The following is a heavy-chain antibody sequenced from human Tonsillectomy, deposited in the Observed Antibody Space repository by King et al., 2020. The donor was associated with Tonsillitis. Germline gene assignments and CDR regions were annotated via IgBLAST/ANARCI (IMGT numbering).Heavy chain of an antibody. D-gene: IGHD3-9*01. CDR3: AKSLTSPRGSFYYYGMDV. J-gene: IGHJ6*02. V-gene: IGHV3-21*01. Sequence: VQLVESGGGLVKPGGSLRLSCAASGFTFSSYAMSWVRQAPGKGLEWVSSISSSSSLIFYADSVKGRFTISREDAKNSLYLQVNSLRDEDTAVYYCAKSLTSPRGSFYYYGMDVWGQGTTVTVSS. CDR2: ISSSSSLI. CDR1: GFTFSSYA.